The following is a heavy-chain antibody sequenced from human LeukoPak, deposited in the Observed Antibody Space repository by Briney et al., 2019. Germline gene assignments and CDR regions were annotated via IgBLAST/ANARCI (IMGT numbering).Heavy chain of an antibody. CDR3: AREPPVLGPYGGKESGY. CDR1: GGSISSSSYY. J-gene: IGHJ4*02. V-gene: IGHV4-39*07. CDR2: IYYSGST. D-gene: IGHD4-23*01. Sequence: PSETLSLTCTVSGGSISSSSYYWGWIRQPPGKGLEWIGSIYYSGSTYYNPSLKSRVTISVDTSKNQFSLKLSSVTAADTAVYYCAREPPVLGPYGGKESGYWGQGTLVTVSS.